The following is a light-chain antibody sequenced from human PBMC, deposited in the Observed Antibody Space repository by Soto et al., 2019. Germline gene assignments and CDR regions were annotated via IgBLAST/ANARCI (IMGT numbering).Light chain of an antibody. CDR3: SSYTRQYTPSYV. Sequence: QSALTQPASVSGSPGQSITLSCTGTSSDAGGYNYVSWYQQHPGKAPKLMIYEVSNRPSGISHRFSGSKSGNTASLTISGLRAEDEADYYCSSYTRQYTPSYVFGTGTKVTVL. CDR2: EVS. V-gene: IGLV2-14*01. J-gene: IGLJ1*01. CDR1: SSDAGGYNY.